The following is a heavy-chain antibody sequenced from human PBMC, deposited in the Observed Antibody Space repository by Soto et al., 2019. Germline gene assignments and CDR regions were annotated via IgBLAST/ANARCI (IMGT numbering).Heavy chain of an antibody. J-gene: IGHJ4*02. Sequence: GGSLRLSCAASGFTFDDYAMHWVRQAPGKGLEWVSGISWNSGSIGYADSAKGRFTISRDNAKNSLYLQMNSLRAEDTALYYCAKSQDYYGSGSYYQFDYWGQGTLVTVSS. V-gene: IGHV3-9*01. CDR2: ISWNSGSI. D-gene: IGHD3-10*01. CDR3: AKSQDYYGSGSYYQFDY. CDR1: GFTFDDYA.